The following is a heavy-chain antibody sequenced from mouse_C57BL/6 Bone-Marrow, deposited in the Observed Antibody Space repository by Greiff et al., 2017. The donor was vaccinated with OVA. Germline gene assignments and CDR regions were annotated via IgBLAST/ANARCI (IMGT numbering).Heavy chain of an antibody. CDR1: GFTFSSYA. CDR2: ISDGGSYT. Sequence: EVQVVESGGGLVKPGGSLKLSCAASGFTFSSYAMSWVRQTPEKRLEWVATISDGGSYTYYPDNVKGRFTISRDNAKNNLYLQMSHLKSEDTAMYYCARDRGLRRGYYAMDYWGQGTSVTVSS. CDR3: ARDRGLRRGYYAMDY. D-gene: IGHD2-2*01. V-gene: IGHV5-4*01. J-gene: IGHJ4*01.